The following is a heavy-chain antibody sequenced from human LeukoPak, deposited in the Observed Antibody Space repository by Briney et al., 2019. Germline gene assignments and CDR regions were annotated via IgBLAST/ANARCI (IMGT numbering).Heavy chain of an antibody. CDR1: GFTVSNNY. J-gene: IGHJ3*02. CDR3: ARAHTMFWEFDAFDI. V-gene: IGHV3-66*01. CDR2: IFSGGST. Sequence: GGSLRLSCAASGFTVSNNYMSWVRQAPGKGLEWVSVIFSGGSTYYADSVKGRFTISRDNAKNSLFLQMNSLRDEDTAVYSCARAHTMFWEFDAFDIWGRGTKVTVSS. D-gene: IGHD3-10*02.